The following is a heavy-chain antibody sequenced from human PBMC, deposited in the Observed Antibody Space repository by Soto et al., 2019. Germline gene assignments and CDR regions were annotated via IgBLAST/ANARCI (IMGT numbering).Heavy chain of an antibody. CDR1: GGSVSSGSYY. V-gene: IGHV4-61*01. J-gene: IGHJ6*02. D-gene: IGHD3-3*01. CDR3: AREVRDFWSGYWYYGMDV. CDR2: IYYSGST. Sequence: SETLSLTCTVSGGSVSSGSYYWSWIRQPPGKGLEWIGYIYYSGSTNYNPSLKSRVTISVDTSKNQFSLKLSSVTAADTAVYYCAREVRDFWSGYWYYGMDVWGQGNTVTVSS.